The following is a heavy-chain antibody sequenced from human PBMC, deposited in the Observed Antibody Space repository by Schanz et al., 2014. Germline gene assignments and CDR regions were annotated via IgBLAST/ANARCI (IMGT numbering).Heavy chain of an antibody. D-gene: IGHD2-15*01. CDR3: ARDRGYCSGGSCLTFDY. Sequence: QVQLVESGGGVVQFGRSLRLSCVASGFTFSSYGMHWVRQAPGKGLEWVAVIWYDGSTKYYADSVKGRFTISRDNSKNTLYLQMNTLRAEDTAVYYCARDRGYCSGGSCLTFDYWGQGTLVTVSS. V-gene: IGHV3-33*01. CDR1: GFTFSSYG. J-gene: IGHJ4*02. CDR2: IWYDGSTK.